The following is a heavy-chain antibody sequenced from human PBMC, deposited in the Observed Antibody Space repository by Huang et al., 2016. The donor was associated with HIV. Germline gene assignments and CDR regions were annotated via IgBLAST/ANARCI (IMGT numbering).Heavy chain of an antibody. V-gene: IGHV3-9*01. Sequence: EVQLVESGGGLVQPGRSLRLSCAASGFTFDDYAFHWVRQAPGKGVEWVSGIKWNNGNIGYADSVKGRFTISRDNAKNSLFLQMTSLRAEDTAFYYCAKDMTSYYDSSDSFDYWGQGTLVTISS. J-gene: IGHJ4*02. CDR1: GFTFDDYA. CDR3: AKDMTSYYDSSDSFDY. CDR2: IKWNNGNI. D-gene: IGHD3-22*01.